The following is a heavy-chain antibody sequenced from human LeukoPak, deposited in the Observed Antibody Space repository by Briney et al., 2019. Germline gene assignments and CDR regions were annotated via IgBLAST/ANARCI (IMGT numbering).Heavy chain of an antibody. CDR3: ARGPPNWGYDY. CDR1: GYTFTIYD. V-gene: IGHV1-8*01. Sequence: ASVKVSCTASGYTFTIYDFNWVRQATGQRPEWMGWMSPNSGDTGYAQKFQDRVTMTRNTSISTAYMELSSLRSDDTAVYYCARGPPNWGYDYWGQGALVTVSS. J-gene: IGHJ4*02. CDR2: MSPNSGDT. D-gene: IGHD7-27*01.